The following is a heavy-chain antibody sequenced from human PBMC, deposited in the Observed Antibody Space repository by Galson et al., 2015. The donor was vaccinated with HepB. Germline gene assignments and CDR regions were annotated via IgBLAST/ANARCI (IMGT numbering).Heavy chain of an antibody. CDR2: ISHDEKNK. CDR1: GFTFSRHA. CDR3: ASDCDGSGSIYNKMGY. Sequence: SLRLSCAASGFTFSRHAFHWVRQAPGKGLEWVALISHDEKNKYYADSVRGRFSISRGNSRDTVYLQVNSLRDEDTAVYYCASDCDGSGSIYNKMGYWGQGTLVTVSS. D-gene: IGHD3-10*01. J-gene: IGHJ4*02. V-gene: IGHV3-30*04.